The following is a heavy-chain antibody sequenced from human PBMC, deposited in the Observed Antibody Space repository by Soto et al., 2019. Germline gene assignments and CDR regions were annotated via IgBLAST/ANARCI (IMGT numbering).Heavy chain of an antibody. CDR1: GFTFSSYS. D-gene: IGHD3-22*01. CDR2: IISSSSYI. CDR3: ARDGDPITMIVERADAFDI. V-gene: IGHV3-21*01. Sequence: GGSLRLSCAASGFTFSSYSMNWVRQAPGKGLEWVSSIISSSSYIYYANSVKGRFTISRDNAKNSLYLQMNSLRAEDTAVYYCARDGDPITMIVERADAFDIWGQGTMVTVSS. J-gene: IGHJ3*02.